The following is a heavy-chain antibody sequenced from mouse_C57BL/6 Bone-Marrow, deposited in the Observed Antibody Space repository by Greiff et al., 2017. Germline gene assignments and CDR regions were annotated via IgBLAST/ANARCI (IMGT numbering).Heavy chain of an antibody. CDR1: GYTFTSYW. CDR3: ASLLWLRRDLFAY. J-gene: IGHJ3*01. CDR2: IYPGSGST. Sequence: QVQLQQPGAELVKPGASVKMSCKASGYTFTSYWITWVKQRPGQGLEWIGDIYPGSGSTNYNEKFKSKATLTVDTSSSTAVMQLSSLRSEDSAVYYCASLLWLRRDLFAYWGQGTLVTVSA. D-gene: IGHD2-2*01. V-gene: IGHV1-55*01.